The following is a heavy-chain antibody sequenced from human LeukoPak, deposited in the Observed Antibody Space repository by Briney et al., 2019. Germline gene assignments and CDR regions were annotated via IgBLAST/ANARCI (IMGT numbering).Heavy chain of an antibody. Sequence: SQTLSLTCTVSGGSISSGGYYWSWIRQHPGKGLEWIGYIYYSGSTNYNPSLKSRVTISVDTSKNQFSLKLSSVTAADTAVYYCARVKWLVIDYWGQGTLVTVSS. D-gene: IGHD6-19*01. CDR3: ARVKWLVIDY. V-gene: IGHV4-31*03. CDR1: GGSISSGGYY. J-gene: IGHJ4*02. CDR2: IYYSGST.